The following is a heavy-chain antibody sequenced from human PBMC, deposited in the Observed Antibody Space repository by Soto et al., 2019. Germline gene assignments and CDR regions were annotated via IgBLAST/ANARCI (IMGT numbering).Heavy chain of an antibody. V-gene: IGHV3-11*01. J-gene: IGHJ5*02. D-gene: IGHD4-17*01. CDR3: ASLLYGDYDNWFDP. CDR1: GFTFSDYY. Sequence: QVQLVESGGGSVKPGGSLRLSCAASGFTFSDYYMSWIRQAPGKGLEWVSYISSSGSTIYYADSVKGRFTISRDNAKNSLYLQINSLRADDTAVYYCASLLYGDYDNWFDPWGQGTLVTVSS. CDR2: ISSSGSTI.